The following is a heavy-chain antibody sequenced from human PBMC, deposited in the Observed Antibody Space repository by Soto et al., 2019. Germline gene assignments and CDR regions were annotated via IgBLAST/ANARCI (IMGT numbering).Heavy chain of an antibody. V-gene: IGHV1-69*12. J-gene: IGHJ5*02. CDR2: IIPIFGTA. CDR3: ARGWGTVKENWFDP. CDR1: GGTFSSYA. Sequence: QVQLVQSGAEVKKPGSSVKVSCKASGGTFSSYAISWVRQAPGQGLEWMGGIIPIFGTANYAQKFQGRVTITADVFTSTAYMERSSLRSEDTAVYYCARGWGTVKENWFDPWGQGTLVTVSS. D-gene: IGHD4-17*01.